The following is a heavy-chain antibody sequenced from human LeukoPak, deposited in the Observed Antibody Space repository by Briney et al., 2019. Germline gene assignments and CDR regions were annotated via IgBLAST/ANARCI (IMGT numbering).Heavy chain of an antibody. CDR1: GYTFTGYY. Sequence: ASVKVSCKASGYTFTGYYMHWVRQAPGQGLEWMGRINPNSGGTNYAQKFQGRGAMTRDTSISTAYMELSRLRSDDTAVYYCASRKYYDSSGRPLDYWGQGTLVTVSS. D-gene: IGHD3-22*01. CDR2: INPNSGGT. J-gene: IGHJ4*02. CDR3: ASRKYYDSSGRPLDY. V-gene: IGHV1-2*06.